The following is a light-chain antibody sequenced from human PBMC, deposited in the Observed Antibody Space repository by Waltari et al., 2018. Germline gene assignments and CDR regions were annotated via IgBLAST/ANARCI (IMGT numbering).Light chain of an antibody. CDR2: RNN. V-gene: IGLV1-47*01. CDR1: RSHIGNHY. Sequence: QSVLTQPPSASGTPGQRVTIPCSGRRSHIGNHYLYWYQQLPGTAPKLLIDRNNQRPSGVPDRFSGSKSGTSASLAISGLRSEDEADYYCAAWDDSLSGRVFGGGTKVTVL. CDR3: AAWDDSLSGRV. J-gene: IGLJ3*02.